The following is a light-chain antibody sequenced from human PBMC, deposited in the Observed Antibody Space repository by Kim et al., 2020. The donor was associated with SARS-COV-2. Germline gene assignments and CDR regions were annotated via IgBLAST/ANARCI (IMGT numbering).Light chain of an antibody. CDR1: KLGDKY. Sequence: SYELTQPPSVSVSPGQTASITCSGDKLGDKYACWYQQKPGQSPVLVIYQDSKRPSGIPERVSGSNSGNTATLTISGTQAMDEADYYCQAWDSSPYVVFGGGTQLTVL. CDR2: QDS. V-gene: IGLV3-1*01. CDR3: QAWDSSPYVV. J-gene: IGLJ2*01.